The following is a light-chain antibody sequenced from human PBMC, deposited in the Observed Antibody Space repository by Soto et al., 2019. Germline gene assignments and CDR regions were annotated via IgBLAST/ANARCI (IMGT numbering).Light chain of an antibody. Sequence: QSALTQPASVSGSPGRSVTISCTGSSSDVGDFNYVSWYQHLPGRAPKLIIYDVTNRPSGISYSFSASNSGSTAALTISGLQAEDEADYYCSSHSSSITHVVFGGGTQLTVL. CDR2: DVT. V-gene: IGLV2-14*03. CDR3: SSHSSSITHVV. J-gene: IGLJ2*01. CDR1: SSDVGDFNY.